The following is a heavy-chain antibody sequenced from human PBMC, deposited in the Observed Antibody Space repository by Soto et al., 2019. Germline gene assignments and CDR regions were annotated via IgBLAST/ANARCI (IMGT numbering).Heavy chain of an antibody. J-gene: IGHJ3*02. CDR1: GFSLNTRAVG. D-gene: IGHD2-15*01. V-gene: IGHV2-5*01. Sequence: SGPTLVNPTQTLTLTCTFSGFSLNTRAVGVGWIRQPPGKALEWLALINWNDDKRYSPSLKDRLTITKDTSKNHVVLTMTNIDPVDTATYYCAHRHDLGGFDIWGQGTMVTVSS. CDR2: INWNDDK. CDR3: AHRHDLGGFDI.